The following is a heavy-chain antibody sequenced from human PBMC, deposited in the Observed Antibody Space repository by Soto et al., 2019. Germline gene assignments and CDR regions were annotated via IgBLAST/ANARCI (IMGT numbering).Heavy chain of an antibody. J-gene: IGHJ5*02. CDR2: INHSGST. CDR3: ARGRLKFDP. D-gene: IGHD3-16*01. V-gene: IGHV4-34*01. Sequence: QVQLQQWGAGLLKPSETLSLTCAVYGGSFSGYYWSWIRQPPGKGLEWIGEINHSGSTNYNPSLTSRVTLSVDTSKHPFSLKLSSVPAADTAVYYCARGRLKFDPWGQGTLVTVSS. CDR1: GGSFSGYY.